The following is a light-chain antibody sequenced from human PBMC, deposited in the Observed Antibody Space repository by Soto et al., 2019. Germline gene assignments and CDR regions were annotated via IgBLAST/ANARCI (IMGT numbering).Light chain of an antibody. CDR3: QQYNNWPPRVT. Sequence: EIVMTQSPATLSVSPGERATLSCRASQSVSSNLAWYQQKPGQAPRLLIYGASTRATGIPARFSGSGSGTEFPLTISSLQSEYFAVYYCQQYNNWPPRVTFGGGTKVEIK. CDR1: QSVSSN. J-gene: IGKJ4*01. CDR2: GAS. V-gene: IGKV3-15*01.